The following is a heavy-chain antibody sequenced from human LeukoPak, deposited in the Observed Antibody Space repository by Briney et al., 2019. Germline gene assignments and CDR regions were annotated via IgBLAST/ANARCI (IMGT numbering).Heavy chain of an antibody. D-gene: IGHD3-9*01. V-gene: IGHV1-18*01. CDR1: GYTFTSYG. CDR2: ISAYNGNT. Sequence: ASVKVSCKASGYTFTSYGISWVRQAPGQGLKWMGWISAYNGNTNYAQKLQGRVTMTTDTSTSTAYMELRSLRSDDTAVYYCARVGASNYDILTGYYPNYYYGMDVWGQGTTVTVSS. CDR3: ARVGASNYDILTGYYPNYYYGMDV. J-gene: IGHJ6*02.